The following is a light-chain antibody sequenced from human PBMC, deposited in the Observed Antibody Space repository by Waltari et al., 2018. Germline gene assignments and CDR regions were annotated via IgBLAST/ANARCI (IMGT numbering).Light chain of an antibody. V-gene: IGLV1-51*02. CDR2: EDN. CDR1: HSHIGNNF. Sequence: QSVLAQPPSVSAAPGRKVTIACSGRHSHIGNNFLSWFQHFPGTAPKPLIFEDNRRPSGIPDRFSGSKSDTSATLDIAGLQTGDEADYYCAAWDTNLSVVLFGGGTKLTVL. CDR3: AAWDTNLSVVL. J-gene: IGLJ2*01.